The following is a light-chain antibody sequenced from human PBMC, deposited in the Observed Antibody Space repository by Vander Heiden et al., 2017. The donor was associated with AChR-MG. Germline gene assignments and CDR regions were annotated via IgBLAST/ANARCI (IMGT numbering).Light chain of an antibody. Sequence: SYELTQPPSVSVSPGQTASITCSGDRLGNKYASWYQQKPGQSPVLVIHQNDNRPAGSPERFSGSSSGNTATLTISGTQSLDEADYFCQAWDSRSNWVFGGGTKLTVL. CDR2: QND. CDR3: QAWDSRSNWV. CDR1: RLGNKY. J-gene: IGLJ3*02. V-gene: IGLV3-1*01.